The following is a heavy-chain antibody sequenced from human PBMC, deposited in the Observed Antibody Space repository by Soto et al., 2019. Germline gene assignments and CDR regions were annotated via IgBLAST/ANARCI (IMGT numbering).Heavy chain of an antibody. Sequence: QVHLVQSGAEVKKPGASVKVSCKGSGYIFTTYGITWVRQAPGQGLEWMGWISAHNGNTNYAPKLQGRVTVTRDTSTSTAYMELRNLRSVDTAVYYCARGRYGDYWGQGALVTVSS. CDR1: GYIFTTYG. CDR2: ISAHNGNT. D-gene: IGHD1-1*01. J-gene: IGHJ4*02. CDR3: ARGRYGDY. V-gene: IGHV1-18*01.